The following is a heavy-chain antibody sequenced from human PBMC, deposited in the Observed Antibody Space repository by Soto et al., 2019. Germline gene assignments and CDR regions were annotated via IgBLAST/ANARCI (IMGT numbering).Heavy chain of an antibody. J-gene: IGHJ4*02. CDR2: INPDTGNT. V-gene: IGHV1-46*01. D-gene: IGHD2-21*01. Sequence: QVQLVQSGAEVRKPGASVKLSCQASGYTFTHYYIHWVRQAPGQGLEWLGIINPDTGNTSYAQTFQGRVTLTTDTSASTVYLELSGLGAEDTAVYYCASCPIYGGDSYFAYWGQGTLVTVSS. CDR1: GYTFTHYY. CDR3: ASCPIYGGDSYFAY.